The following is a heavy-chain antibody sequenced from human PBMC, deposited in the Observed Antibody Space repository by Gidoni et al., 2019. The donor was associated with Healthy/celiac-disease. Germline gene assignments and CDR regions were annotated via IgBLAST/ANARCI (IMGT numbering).Heavy chain of an antibody. D-gene: IGHD3-10*01. CDR3: ARVDGTMVRGVIIYFDY. V-gene: IGHV3-7*01. J-gene: IGHJ4*02. Sequence: EVQLVESGGGLVQPGGSLRLSCAASGFTFSSDWMSWVRQAPGKGLAGVANIKQGGSEKYYVDSVKGRFTISRDNAKNSLYLQMNSLRAEDTAVYYCARVDGTMVRGVIIYFDYWGQGTLVTVSS. CDR2: IKQGGSEK. CDR1: GFTFSSDW.